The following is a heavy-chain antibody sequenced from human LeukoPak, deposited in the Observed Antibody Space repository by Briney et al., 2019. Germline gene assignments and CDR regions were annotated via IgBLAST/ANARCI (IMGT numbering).Heavy chain of an antibody. D-gene: IGHD3-22*01. J-gene: IGHJ4*02. CDR2: IIPIFGTA. CDR1: GGTFSSYA. V-gene: IGHV1-69*06. CDR3: ARAKGYYDSSGYGGYFDY. Sequence: SVKVSCKASGGTFSSYAISWVRQAPGQGFEWMGGIIPIFGTANYAQKFQGRVTITADKSTSTAYMELNSLRAEDTAVYYCARAKGYYDSSGYGGYFDYWGQGTLVTVSS.